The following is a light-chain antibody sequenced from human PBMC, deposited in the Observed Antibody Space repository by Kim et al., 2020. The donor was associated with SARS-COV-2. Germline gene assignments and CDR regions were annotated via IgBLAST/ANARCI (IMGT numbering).Light chain of an antibody. CDR1: NIGSKS. Sequence: GKTCRIKCGGNNIGSKSVHWYRQEPGQAPVLVIYYDSDRPSGSPERFSGSNSGNTATLTISRVEAGDEADYYCQVWDSSSDHPGVVFGGGTQLTVL. J-gene: IGLJ2*01. V-gene: IGLV3-21*04. CDR2: YDS. CDR3: QVWDSSSDHPGVV.